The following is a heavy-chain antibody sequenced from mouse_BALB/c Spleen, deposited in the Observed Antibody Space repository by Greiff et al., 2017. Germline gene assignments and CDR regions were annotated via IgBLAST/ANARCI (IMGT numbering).Heavy chain of an antibody. CDR3: AIAYYGNPWFAY. V-gene: IGHV3-8*02. CDR2: ISYSGST. J-gene: IGHJ3*01. Sequence: DVQLQESGPSLVKPSQTLSLTCSFTGDSITRGYWNWIRKFPGNKLEYMGYISYSGSTYYNPSLKSRISITRDTSKNQYYLQLNSVTTEDTATYYCAIAYYGNPWFAYWGQGTLVTVSA. CDR1: GDSITRGY. D-gene: IGHD2-10*01.